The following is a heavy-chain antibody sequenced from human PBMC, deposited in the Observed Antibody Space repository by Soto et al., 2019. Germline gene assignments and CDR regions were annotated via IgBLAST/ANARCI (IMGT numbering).Heavy chain of an antibody. J-gene: IGHJ3*02. CDR2: ISSSSSYI. CDR3: ARVGGGYQLLHAFDI. D-gene: IGHD2-2*01. V-gene: IGHV3-11*06. CDR1: RFSFSDYY. Sequence: QVQLVESGGGLVKPGGSLRLSCAASRFSFSDYYMNWIRQAPGKGLEWVSYISSSSSYIYYADSVKGRFTISRDNAKNSLYLQMNSLRAEDTAVYYCARVGGGYQLLHAFDIWGQGTMVTVSS.